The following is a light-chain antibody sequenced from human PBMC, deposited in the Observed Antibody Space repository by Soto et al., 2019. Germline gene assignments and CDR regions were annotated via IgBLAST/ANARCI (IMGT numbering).Light chain of an antibody. Sequence: EIQLTQSPSFLSSSVGGRGSITFQASQGICSYLARYQQKPGKAPKLLSYAASALQSRVPSRFSGSGSGADFTLTIISLQPDDLATYYCQQYNTYRTFGQGTKVDIK. V-gene: IGKV1-9*01. J-gene: IGKJ1*01. CDR1: QGICSY. CDR2: AAS. CDR3: QQYNTYRT.